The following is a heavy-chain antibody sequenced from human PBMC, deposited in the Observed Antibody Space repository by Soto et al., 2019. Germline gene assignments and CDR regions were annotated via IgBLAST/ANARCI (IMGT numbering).Heavy chain of an antibody. J-gene: IGHJ4*02. Sequence: GGSLRLSCAASGFTFSSYWMSWVRQAPGKGLEWVANIKQDGSEKYYVDSVKGRFTISRDNAKNSLYLQMNSLRAEDTAVYYCARVFGDYEGEYFDYWSQGTLVTVSS. V-gene: IGHV3-7*01. CDR2: IKQDGSEK. D-gene: IGHD4-17*01. CDR3: ARVFGDYEGEYFDY. CDR1: GFTFSSYW.